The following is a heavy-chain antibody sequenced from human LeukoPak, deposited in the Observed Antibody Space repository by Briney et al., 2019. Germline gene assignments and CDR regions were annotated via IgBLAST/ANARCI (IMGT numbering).Heavy chain of an antibody. CDR2: ISGSGGNT. J-gene: IGHJ4*02. Sequence: PGGSLRLSCAASRFTFSNYATNWVRQAPGKGLEWVSAISGSGGNTYYADSVKGRFTISRDNSKNTLYLQMNSLRAEDTAVYYCAKGASYYYDSSAFDHWGQGTLVTVSS. D-gene: IGHD3-22*01. CDR1: RFTFSNYA. CDR3: AKGASYYYDSSAFDH. V-gene: IGHV3-23*01.